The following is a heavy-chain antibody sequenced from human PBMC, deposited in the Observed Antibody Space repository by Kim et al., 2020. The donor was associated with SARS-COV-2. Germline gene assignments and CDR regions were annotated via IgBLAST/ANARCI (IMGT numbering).Heavy chain of an antibody. V-gene: IGHV3-23*01. Sequence: STHYADSVKGRFTIYRDNSKNTLYLQMNSLRAEDTAVYYCATVRQNPFDYWGQGTLVTVSS. D-gene: IGHD4-17*01. CDR2: ST. J-gene: IGHJ4*02. CDR3: ATVRQNPFDY.